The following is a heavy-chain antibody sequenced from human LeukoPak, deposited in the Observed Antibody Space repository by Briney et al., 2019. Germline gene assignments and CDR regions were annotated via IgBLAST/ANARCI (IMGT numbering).Heavy chain of an antibody. Sequence: GGSLRLSCAASGFRFSAFEMNWVRQAPGKGLVWISHISTGGRTIYYADSVKGRFTISGDNAKNSLYLQMDSLRGEDTGVYYCARGSGYVLDYWTQGTLVTVSS. CDR1: GFRFSAFE. J-gene: IGHJ4*02. CDR2: ISTGGRTI. D-gene: IGHD2-15*01. V-gene: IGHV3-48*03. CDR3: ARGSGYVLDY.